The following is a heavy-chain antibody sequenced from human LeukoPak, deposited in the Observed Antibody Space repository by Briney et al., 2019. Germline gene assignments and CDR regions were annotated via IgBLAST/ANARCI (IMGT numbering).Heavy chain of an antibody. CDR2: ISSSSSTI. V-gene: IGHV3-48*04. CDR1: GFTFSSYS. J-gene: IGHJ4*02. CDR3: AKDMGAMVRGVIIGW. Sequence: GGSLRLSCAASGFTFSSYSMNWVRQAPGKGLEWASYISSSSSTIYYADSVKGRFTISRDNAKNTVYLQMNSLRAEDTALYYCAKDMGAMVRGVIIGWWGQGTLVTVSS. D-gene: IGHD3-10*01.